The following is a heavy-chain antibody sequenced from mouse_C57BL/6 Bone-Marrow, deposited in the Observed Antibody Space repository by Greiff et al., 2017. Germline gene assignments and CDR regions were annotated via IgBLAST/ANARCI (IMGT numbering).Heavy chain of an antibody. J-gene: IGHJ3*01. CDR1: GYTFTSYG. CDR2: INPRSGNT. CDR3: AGRGYYGSGPAWFAY. D-gene: IGHD1-1*01. Sequence: VQLQQSGAELARPGASVKLSCKASGYTFTSYGIRWVKQRTGQGLEWIGDINPRSGNTNYNEKFKGKATLTADKSSSTAYMELRSLPSEDSAVYFCAGRGYYGSGPAWFAYWGQGTLVTVSA. V-gene: IGHV1-81*01.